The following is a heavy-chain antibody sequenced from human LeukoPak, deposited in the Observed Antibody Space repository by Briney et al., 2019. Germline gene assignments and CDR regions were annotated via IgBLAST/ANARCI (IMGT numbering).Heavy chain of an antibody. V-gene: IGHV4-34*01. CDR2: INHSGST. Sequence: SSETLSLTCAVYGGSFSGYYWSWIRQPPGKGLEWIGEINHSGSTNYNPSLKSRVTISVDTSKNQFSLKLSSVTAADTAVYYCARRFYYGSGESKFYYYYYGMDVWGQGTTVTVSS. CDR3: ARRFYYGSGESKFYYYYYGMDV. J-gene: IGHJ6*02. CDR1: GGSFSGYY. D-gene: IGHD3-10*01.